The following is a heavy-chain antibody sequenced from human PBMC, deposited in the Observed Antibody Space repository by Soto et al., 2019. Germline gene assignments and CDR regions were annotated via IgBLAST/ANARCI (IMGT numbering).Heavy chain of an antibody. V-gene: IGHV3-23*01. CDR2: ITDNGGST. CDR3: AKERATTTAFDY. CDR1: GFTFSRDG. D-gene: IGHD4-17*01. Sequence: GGSLRLSCAASGFTFSRDGMSWVRQAPGKGLEWVSLITDNGGSTYYADSVKGRFTISRDNTENTLFLQMNSLRAEDTAVYYCAKERATTTAFDYWGPGALVTVSS. J-gene: IGHJ4*02.